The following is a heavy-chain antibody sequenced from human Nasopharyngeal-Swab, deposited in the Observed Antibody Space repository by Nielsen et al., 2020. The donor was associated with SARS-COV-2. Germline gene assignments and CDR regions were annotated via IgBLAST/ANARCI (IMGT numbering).Heavy chain of an antibody. CDR2: VNHSGST. CDR3: ARGRLHFLEPRLDY. V-gene: IGHV4-34*01. CDR1: GGSFSGHQ. D-gene: IGHD3-3*01. Sequence: SETLSLTCAVYGGSFSGHQWSWVRQTPGKGLEWLGEVNHSGSTNSNPSLKSRVTLSVDTSKNQFSLKLSSMTAADTAVYYCARGRLHFLEPRLDYWGQGTLVTVSS. J-gene: IGHJ4*02.